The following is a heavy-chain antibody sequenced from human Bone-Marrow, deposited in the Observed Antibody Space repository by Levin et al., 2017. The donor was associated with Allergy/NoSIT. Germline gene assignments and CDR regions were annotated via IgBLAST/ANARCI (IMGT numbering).Heavy chain of an antibody. Sequence: SQTLSLTCAVYGGSFSGYYWGWIRQPPGKGLEWIGEINHSGSTNYNPSLKSRVTISVDTSKNQFSLKLSSVTAADTAVYYCARGLGRYYYGMDVWGQGTTVTVSS. V-gene: IGHV4-34*01. CDR1: GGSFSGYY. CDR3: ARGLGRYYYGMDV. J-gene: IGHJ6*02. CDR2: INHSGST.